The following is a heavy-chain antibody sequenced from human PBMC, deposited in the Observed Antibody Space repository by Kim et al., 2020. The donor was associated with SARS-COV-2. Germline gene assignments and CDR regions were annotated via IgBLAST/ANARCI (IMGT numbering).Heavy chain of an antibody. CDR2: ILSGGMKI. Sequence: GGSLRLSCSASGLSLSNFALHWVRQAPGKGLEWVSGILSGGMKIGYADSVKGRFTVSRDDTRGALYLQMDSLRVEDTALYYCVYDIRGEASFGGQGTLVT. D-gene: IGHD7-27*01. CDR3: VYDIRGEASF. J-gene: IGHJ4*02. CDR1: GLSLSNFA. V-gene: IGHV3-9*01.